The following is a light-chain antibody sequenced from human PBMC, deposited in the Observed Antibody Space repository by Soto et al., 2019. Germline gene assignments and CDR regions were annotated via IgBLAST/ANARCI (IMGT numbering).Light chain of an antibody. CDR3: QQRSNWPAN. J-gene: IGKJ5*01. CDR2: GAS. CDR1: QSVSSN. V-gene: IGKV3-11*01. Sequence: EIGMTQSPATLSVSPGERATLSCRASQSVSSNLAWYQQKPGQAPRLLIYGASNRATGIPARFSGSGSGTDFTLTISNLEPEDFAVYYCQQRSNWPANFGQGTRLEIK.